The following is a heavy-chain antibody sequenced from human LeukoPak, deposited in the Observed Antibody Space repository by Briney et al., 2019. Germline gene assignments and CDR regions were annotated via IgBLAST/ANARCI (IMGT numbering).Heavy chain of an antibody. V-gene: IGHV4-59*01. Sequence: SETLSLTCTVSGGAISPYYWTWIRQPPGKGLEWIGYIYYSGSTNYNPSLKSRVTISVDTSKNQFSLKLTSVAAADTAVYYCARGRWRIDYWGQGTLVTVSS. CDR2: IYYSGST. J-gene: IGHJ4*02. CDR3: ARGRWRIDY. D-gene: IGHD4-23*01. CDR1: GGAISPYY.